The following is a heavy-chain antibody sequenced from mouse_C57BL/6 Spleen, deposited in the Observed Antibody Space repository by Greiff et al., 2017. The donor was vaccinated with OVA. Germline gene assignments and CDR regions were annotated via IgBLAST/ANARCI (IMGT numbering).Heavy chain of an antibody. CDR1: GYTFTSYW. D-gene: IGHD2-4*01. CDR2: IDPNSGGT. CDR3: AREGIYYDYD. V-gene: IGHV1-72*01. J-gene: IGHJ2*01. Sequence: VQLQQPGAELVMPGASVKLSCKASGYTFTSYWMHWVKQRPGQGLEWIGRIDPNSGGTKYNEKFKSKATLTVDKPSSTAYMQLSSLTSEDSAVYYCAREGIYYDYDWGQGTTLTVSS.